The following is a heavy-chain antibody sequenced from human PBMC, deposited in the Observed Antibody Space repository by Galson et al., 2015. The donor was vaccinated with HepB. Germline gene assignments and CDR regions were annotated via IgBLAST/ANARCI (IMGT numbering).Heavy chain of an antibody. Sequence: LRLSCAASGFAFSSYPMHWVRQAPGKGLEWLAVTSYDGINRYYADSVKGRFSSSRDNSKNTLYLQMNSLRPEDTAVYYCASELITTFSVPHDYWGQGTLVTVSS. CDR3: ASELITTFSVPHDY. D-gene: IGHD3-9*01. CDR2: TSYDGINR. V-gene: IGHV3-30-3*01. CDR1: GFAFSSYP. J-gene: IGHJ4*02.